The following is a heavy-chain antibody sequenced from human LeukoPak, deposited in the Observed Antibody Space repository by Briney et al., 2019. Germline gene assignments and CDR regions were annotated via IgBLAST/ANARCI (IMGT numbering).Heavy chain of an antibody. D-gene: IGHD6-19*01. CDR2: IYYSGST. J-gene: IGHJ4*02. CDR3: ARGDPSTDYSSGWYPDY. V-gene: IGHV4-39*01. CDR1: GGSISSSSYY. Sequence: SETLSLTCLVSGGSISSSSYYWGWIRQPPGKGLEWIGIIYYSGSTYYNPSLKSRVTISVDTSKNQFSLKLSSVTAADTAVYYCARGDPSTDYSSGWYPDYWGQGTLVTVSS.